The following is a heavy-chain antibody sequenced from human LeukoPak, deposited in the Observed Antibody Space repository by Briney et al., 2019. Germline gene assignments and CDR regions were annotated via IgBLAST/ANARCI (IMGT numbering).Heavy chain of an antibody. CDR1: GFTFTSYT. V-gene: IGHV3-21*01. CDR3: ARDLGEGYDFWSGYLDFDY. J-gene: IGHJ4*02. CDR2: ISTSSSYI. Sequence: GGSLRLSCAASGFTFTSYTMNWVRQAPGEGLEWVSSISTSSSYIYYVDSVKGRFTISRDNAKNSLYLQLNSLRAEDTAMYYCARDLGEGYDFWSGYLDFDYWGQGTLVTVSS. D-gene: IGHD3-3*01.